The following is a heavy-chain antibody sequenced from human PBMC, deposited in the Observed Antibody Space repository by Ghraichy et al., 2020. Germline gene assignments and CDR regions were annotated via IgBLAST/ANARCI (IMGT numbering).Heavy chain of an antibody. CDR2: INPSGGST. CDR3: AREGGSGWPRDKNWFDP. CDR1: GYTFTSYY. V-gene: IGHV1-46*01. D-gene: IGHD6-19*01. Sequence: ASVKVSCKASGYTFTSYYMHWVRQAPGQGLEWMGLINPSGGSTRYAQKFQGRVTMTRDTSTSTVYMELSSLRSEDTAVYYCAREGGSGWPRDKNWFDPWGQGTLVTVSS. J-gene: IGHJ5*02.